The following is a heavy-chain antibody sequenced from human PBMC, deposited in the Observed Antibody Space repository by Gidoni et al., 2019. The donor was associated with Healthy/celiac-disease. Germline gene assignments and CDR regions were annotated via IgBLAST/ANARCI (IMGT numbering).Heavy chain of an antibody. CDR1: GFTFRSYA. Sequence: QVQLVASVGGVVQPGRSLRLSCAASGFTFRSYAMHWVRQAPGKGLEWLAVISYDGSNKYYADSVKGRFTISRDNSKNTLYLQMNSLRAEDTAVYYCAREGYDFWSGSNKGAFDIWGQGTMVTVSS. CDR3: AREGYDFWSGSNKGAFDI. V-gene: IGHV3-30*01. J-gene: IGHJ3*02. CDR2: ISYDGSNK. D-gene: IGHD3-3*01.